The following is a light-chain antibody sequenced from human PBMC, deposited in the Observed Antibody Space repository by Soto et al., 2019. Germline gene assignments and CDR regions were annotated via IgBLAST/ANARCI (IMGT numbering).Light chain of an antibody. CDR3: QQSHSTPT. V-gene: IGKV1-39*01. CDR2: GSS. CDR1: QTISID. Sequence: IQMPQSPSSLSASVGDRVTITCRASQTISIDLNWYQQKPGKVPTLLISGSSTLRSGVPSRFVGSGSGTDFTLTITSLQPEDFATYYCQQSHSTPTFGGGTKVDIK. J-gene: IGKJ4*01.